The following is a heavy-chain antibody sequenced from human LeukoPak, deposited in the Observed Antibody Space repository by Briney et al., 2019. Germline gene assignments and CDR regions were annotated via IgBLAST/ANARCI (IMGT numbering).Heavy chain of an antibody. CDR3: ARNKSTTLGDY. J-gene: IGHJ4*02. CDR2: ITPYNGYA. V-gene: IGHV1-18*01. D-gene: IGHD2-2*01. CDR1: GYAFSNSG. Sequence: GASVKVSCKASGYAFSNSGISWVRQAPGQGLEWMGWITPYNGYAHYAQKLQGRLTMTTDTSMSTAYMELRSLRSDDTAVYYCARNKSTTLGDYWGQGTLVTVSS.